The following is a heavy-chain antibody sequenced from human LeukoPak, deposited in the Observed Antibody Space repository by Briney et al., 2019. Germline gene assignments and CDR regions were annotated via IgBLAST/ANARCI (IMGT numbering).Heavy chain of an antibody. V-gene: IGHV3-64*01. CDR2: ISSNGGST. Sequence: GGSLRLSCAASGFSFSSYWMSWVRQAPGKGLEYVSAISSNGGSTYYANSVKGRFTISRDNSKNTLYLQMGSLRAEDMAVYYCARGGVGAFSPYDYWGQGTLVTVSS. J-gene: IGHJ4*02. D-gene: IGHD1-26*01. CDR3: ARGGVGAFSPYDY. CDR1: GFSFSSYW.